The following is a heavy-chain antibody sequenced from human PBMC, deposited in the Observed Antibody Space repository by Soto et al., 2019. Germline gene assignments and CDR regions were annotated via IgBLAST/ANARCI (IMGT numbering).Heavy chain of an antibody. V-gene: IGHV3-33*01. CDR1: GFTFSSYG. J-gene: IGHJ6*02. CDR3: ARDHDDFWCGYHYYYYGMDV. CDR2: IWYDGSNK. D-gene: IGHD3-3*01. Sequence: QVQLVESGGGVVQPGRSLRLSCAASGFTFSSYGMHWVRQAPGKGLEWVAVIWYDGSNKYYADSVKGRFTISRDNSKNTLYLQMNSLRAEDTAVYYCARDHDDFWCGYHYYYYGMDVWGQGTTVTVSS.